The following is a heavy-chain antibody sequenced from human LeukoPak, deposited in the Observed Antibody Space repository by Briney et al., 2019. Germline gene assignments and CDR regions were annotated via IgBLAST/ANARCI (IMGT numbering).Heavy chain of an antibody. CDR2: INPSGGST. J-gene: IGHJ5*02. D-gene: IGHD4-17*01. CDR3: ARATWEPMTTVTTVWFDP. V-gene: IGHV1-46*01. Sequence: ASVKVSCKASGYTFTSYYMHWVRQAPGQGLEWMGIINPSGGSTSYAQKLQGRVTMTTDTSTSTAYMELRSLRSDDTAVYYCARATWEPMTTVTTVWFDPWGQGTLVTVSS. CDR1: GYTFTSYY.